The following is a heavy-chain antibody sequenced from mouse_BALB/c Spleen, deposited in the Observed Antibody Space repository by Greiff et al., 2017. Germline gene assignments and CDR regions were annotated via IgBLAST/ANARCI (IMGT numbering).Heavy chain of an antibody. CDR3: AREDYYGFDV. Sequence: QVQLKESGPELVKPGASVKISCRASGYTFTDYYINWVKQKPGQGLEWIGWIYPGSGNTKYNEKFKGKATLTVDTSSSTAYMQLSSLTSEDTAVYFCAREDYYGFDVWGAGTTVTVSS. CDR2: IYPGSGNT. CDR1: GYTFTDYY. J-gene: IGHJ1*01. D-gene: IGHD1-1*01. V-gene: IGHV1-84*02.